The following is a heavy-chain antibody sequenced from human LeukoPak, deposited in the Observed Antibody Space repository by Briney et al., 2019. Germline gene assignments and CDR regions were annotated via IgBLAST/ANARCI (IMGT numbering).Heavy chain of an antibody. D-gene: IGHD1-26*01. CDR1: GGSISSNNYY. CDR3: AREAQYSGSYEDAFDI. Sequence: SETLSLTCTVSGGSISSNNYYWGWIRQPPGKGLEWIGSIYYSGNTYYNASLKSQVSISIDTSKNQFSLKLSSVTAADTAVYYCAREAQYSGSYEDAFDIWGQGTMVTVSS. V-gene: IGHV4-39*07. J-gene: IGHJ3*02. CDR2: IYYSGNT.